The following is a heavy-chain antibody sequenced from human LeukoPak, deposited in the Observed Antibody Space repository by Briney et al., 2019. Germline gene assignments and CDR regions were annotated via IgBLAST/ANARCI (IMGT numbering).Heavy chain of an antibody. J-gene: IGHJ6*03. Sequence: SETLSLTCSVFDGSISSYFWSWIRQPPGKGLEWIGYIYYSGSTNYNPPLKSRVTISVDTSKNQFSLKLSSVTAADTAVYYCARGTRDYSNYGRYYYYYMDVWGKGTTVTVSS. V-gene: IGHV4-59*01. CDR1: DGSISSYF. D-gene: IGHD4-11*01. CDR2: IYYSGST. CDR3: ARGTRDYSNYGRYYYYYMDV.